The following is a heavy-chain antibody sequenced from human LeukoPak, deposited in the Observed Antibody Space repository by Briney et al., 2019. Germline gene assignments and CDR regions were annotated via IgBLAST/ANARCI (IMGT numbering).Heavy chain of an antibody. CDR2: IKEDGSQK. V-gene: IGHV3-7*01. CDR1: RFTFSSSW. CDR3: ARNLAYNAFDI. J-gene: IGHJ3*02. Sequence: PGGSLRLSFAASRFTFSSSWMTWFRQPLGKGLEYVANIKEDGSQKYYEDSVKGRFTISRDNVKNSLYLQMDSLRAGDTAVYFCARNLAYNAFDIWGQGTVVTVSS. D-gene: IGHD1-1*01.